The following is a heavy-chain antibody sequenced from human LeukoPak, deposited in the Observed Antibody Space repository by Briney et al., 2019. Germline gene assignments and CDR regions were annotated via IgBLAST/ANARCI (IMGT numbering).Heavy chain of an antibody. CDR1: GGTFSSYD. CDR3: ARSTSSSWSFDY. V-gene: IGHV1-69*05. Sequence: ASVKVSCKTSGGTFSSYDINWVRQAPGQGLEWMGRIIPIFGTANYAQKFQGRVTITTDESTSTAYMELSSLRSEDTAVYYCARSTSSSWSFDYWGQGTLVTVSS. D-gene: IGHD6-13*01. CDR2: IIPIFGTA. J-gene: IGHJ4*02.